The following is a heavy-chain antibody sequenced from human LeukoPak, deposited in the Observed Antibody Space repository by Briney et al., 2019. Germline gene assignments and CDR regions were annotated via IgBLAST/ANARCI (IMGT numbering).Heavy chain of an antibody. Sequence: SETLSLTCAVYGGPFSGYYWSWIRQPPGKGLEWIGEINHSGSTNYNPSLKSRVTISVDTSKNQFSLKLSSVTAADTAVYYCARGRSSGWYSSSLLGYWGQGTLVTVSS. D-gene: IGHD6-19*01. CDR1: GGPFSGYY. V-gene: IGHV4-34*01. CDR2: INHSGST. CDR3: ARGRSSGWYSSSLLGY. J-gene: IGHJ4*02.